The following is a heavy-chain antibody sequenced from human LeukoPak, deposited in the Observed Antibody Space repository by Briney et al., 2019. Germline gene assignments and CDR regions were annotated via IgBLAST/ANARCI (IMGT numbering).Heavy chain of an antibody. CDR1: GNYW. J-gene: IGHJ4*02. CDR3: VSFYETY. CDR2: INSDGSWT. Sequence: GGSLRLSCAASGNYWMHWVRQAPGKGLVWVSHINSDGSWTSYADSVKGRFTVSKDNAKNTVYLQMNSLRAEDTAVYYCVSFYETYWGRGTLVTVSS. D-gene: IGHD2/OR15-2a*01. V-gene: IGHV3-74*01.